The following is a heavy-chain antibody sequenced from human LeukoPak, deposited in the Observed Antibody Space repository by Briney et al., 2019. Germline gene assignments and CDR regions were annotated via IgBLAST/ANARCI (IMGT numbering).Heavy chain of an antibody. Sequence: ASVKVSCKVSGYTLTELSMHWVRQAPGKGLEWMGGFDPEDGETIYAQKFQGRVTMTEDTSTDTAYMELSSLRSEDTAVYYCATGPGRDIVATTRYYYYMDVWGKGTTVTVSS. V-gene: IGHV1-24*01. CDR2: FDPEDGET. CDR1: GYTLTELS. CDR3: ATGPGRDIVATTRYYYYMDV. D-gene: IGHD5-12*01. J-gene: IGHJ6*03.